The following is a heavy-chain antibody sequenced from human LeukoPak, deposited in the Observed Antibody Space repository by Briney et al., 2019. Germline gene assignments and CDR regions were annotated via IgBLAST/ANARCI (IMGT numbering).Heavy chain of an antibody. CDR3: ARGPFWSGTPN. Sequence: ASVKVSCKASGYTFTGYYMHWVRQATGQGLEWMGWMNPNSGNTGYAQKFQGRVTITRNTSISTAYMELSSLRSEDTAVYYCARGPFWSGTPNWGQGTLVTVSS. J-gene: IGHJ4*02. D-gene: IGHD3-3*01. CDR1: GYTFTGYY. V-gene: IGHV1-8*03. CDR2: MNPNSGNT.